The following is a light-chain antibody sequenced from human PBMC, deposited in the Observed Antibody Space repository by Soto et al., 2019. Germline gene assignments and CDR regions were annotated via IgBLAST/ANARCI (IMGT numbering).Light chain of an antibody. CDR1: QDISDS. CDR3: QQYDERPLT. J-gene: IGKJ4*01. Sequence: DIQMTQSPSSLSTSVGDRVTITCQARQDISDSLNWYQQKPGKAPNLVIFGASNLETWVPSRFSGSGSGTDFTLTISSLQPEDIATYYCQQYDERPLTFSGGTNVEIK. CDR2: GAS. V-gene: IGKV1-33*01.